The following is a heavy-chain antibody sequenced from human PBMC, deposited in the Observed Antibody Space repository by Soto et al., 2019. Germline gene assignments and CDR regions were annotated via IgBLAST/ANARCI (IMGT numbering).Heavy chain of an antibody. V-gene: IGHV1-18*01. D-gene: IGHD3-22*01. CDR1: GYTFTSYD. CDR3: AIYYYDSSGYYYGAFDI. J-gene: IGHJ3*02. Sequence: ASVKVSCKASGYTFTSYDISWVRQAPGQGLEWMGWISAYNGNTNYAQKLQGRVTMTTDTSTSTAYMELRSLRSDDTAVYYCAIYYYDSSGYYYGAFDIWGQGTMVTVS. CDR2: ISAYNGNT.